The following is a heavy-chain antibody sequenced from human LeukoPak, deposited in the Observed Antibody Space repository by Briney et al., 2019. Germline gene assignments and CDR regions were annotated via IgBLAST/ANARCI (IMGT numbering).Heavy chain of an antibody. CDR1: GFIFSDYS. Sequence: GGSLRLSCAASGFIFSDYSLNWVRQAPGKGLEWVSSISSSSSYTKSADSVKGRFTISRDNAKNTLYLQMNSLRAEDTAVYYCSRGGTASFDPWGQGTLVTVSS. V-gene: IGHV3-21*01. CDR2: ISSSSSYT. J-gene: IGHJ5*02. D-gene: IGHD1-1*01. CDR3: SRGGTASFDP.